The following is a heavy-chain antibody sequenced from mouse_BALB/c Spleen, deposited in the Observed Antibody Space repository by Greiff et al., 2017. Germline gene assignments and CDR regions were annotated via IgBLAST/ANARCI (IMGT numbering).Heavy chain of an antibody. J-gene: IGHJ1*01. CDR2: IYPGNVNT. V-gene: IGHV1S56*01. D-gene: IGHD2-4*01. CDR3: ARRDYYDYDGNRYFDV. CDR1: GYTFTSYY. Sequence: QVQLQQSGPELVKPGASVRISCKASGYTFTSYYIHWVKQRPGQGLEWIGWIYPGNVNTKYNEKFKGKATLTADKSSSTAYMQLSSLTSEDSAVYFCARRDYYDYDGNRYFDVWGAGTTGTVSS.